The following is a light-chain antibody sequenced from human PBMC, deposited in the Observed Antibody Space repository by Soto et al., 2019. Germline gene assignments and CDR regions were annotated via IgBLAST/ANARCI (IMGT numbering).Light chain of an antibody. CDR3: QQYHNWPIT. CDR2: GAS. Sequence: EVVMTQSPATLSVSPGERATLSCRASQNIGSSLAWYQQKPGQAPRLLIYGASTGATGLPARFSGSGSGTEFTLTINSLQSEDFTVYYCQQYHNWPITFGQGTRLEIK. J-gene: IGKJ5*01. CDR1: QNIGSS. V-gene: IGKV3-15*01.